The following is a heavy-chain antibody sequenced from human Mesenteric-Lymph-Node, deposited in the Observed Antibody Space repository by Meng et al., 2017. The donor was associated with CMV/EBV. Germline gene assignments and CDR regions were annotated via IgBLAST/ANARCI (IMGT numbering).Heavy chain of an antibody. Sequence: GGSLRLSCAASGFTFSDYYMSWIRQAPGKGLEWVSYISSSGSTIYYADSVKGRFTISRDNAKNSLYLQMNSLRAEDTAVYYCARSFFVFPAESPFDIWGQGTMVTVSS. CDR2: ISSSGSTI. D-gene: IGHD3-3*02. V-gene: IGHV3-11*01. CDR1: GFTFSDYY. J-gene: IGHJ3*02. CDR3: ARSFFVFPAESPFDI.